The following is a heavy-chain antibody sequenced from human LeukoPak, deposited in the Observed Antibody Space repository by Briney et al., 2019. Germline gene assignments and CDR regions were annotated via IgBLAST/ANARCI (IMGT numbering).Heavy chain of an antibody. CDR2: ISAYNGNT. CDR1: GYTLTSYG. J-gene: IGHJ6*02. V-gene: IGHV1-18*01. Sequence: ASVKVSCKASGYTLTSYGISWVRQAPGQGLEWMGWISAYNGNTNYAQKLQGRVTMTTDTSTSTAYMELRSLRSDDTAVYYCASCSTSCYYYGMDVWGQGTTVTVSS. CDR3: ASCSTSCYYYGMDV. D-gene: IGHD2-2*01.